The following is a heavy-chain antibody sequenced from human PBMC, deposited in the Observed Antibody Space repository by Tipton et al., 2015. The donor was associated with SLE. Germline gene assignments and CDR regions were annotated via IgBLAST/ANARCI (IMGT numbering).Heavy chain of an antibody. V-gene: IGHV3-23*01. D-gene: IGHD6-13*01. J-gene: IGHJ3*01. CDR3: ARDLYDSSWHHDAFDV. Sequence: GSLRLSCVASGFTLSNYPMHWVRQAAGKGLEWGSGISGRGTNTYYADSLKGRFTISRDNSDNTLYLDINSLRAEDSGVYYCARDLYDSSWHHDAFDVWGQGTVVTVSS. CDR2: ISGRGTNT. CDR1: GFTLSNYP.